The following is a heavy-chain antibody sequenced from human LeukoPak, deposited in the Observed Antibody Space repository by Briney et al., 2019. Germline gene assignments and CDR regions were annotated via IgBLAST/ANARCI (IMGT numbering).Heavy chain of an antibody. J-gene: IGHJ4*02. CDR1: GGSISSYY. CDR3: ARHAQYYIVSSSGGWNY. Sequence: TSETLSLTCTVSGGSISSYYWGWIRQPPGKGLEWIGSIYYSGSTYYNPSLKSRVTISVDTSKNQFSLKLSSVTAADTAVYYCARHAQYYIVSSSGGWNYWGQGTLVTVSS. CDR2: IYYSGST. V-gene: IGHV4-39*01. D-gene: IGHD3-10*01.